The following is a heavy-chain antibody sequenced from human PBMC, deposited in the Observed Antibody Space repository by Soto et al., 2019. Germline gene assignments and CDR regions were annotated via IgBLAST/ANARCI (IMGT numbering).Heavy chain of an antibody. CDR3: ASQYYDYIWGSYRHDY. J-gene: IGHJ4*02. D-gene: IGHD3-16*02. V-gene: IGHV1-69*02. Sequence: QVQLVQSGAEVKKPGSSVKVSCTASGGTFSSYTISWVRQAHGQGLEWMGRIIPILGIANYAQKFQGRVTITADKSTSTAYMELSSLRSEDTAVYYCASQYYDYIWGSYRHDYWGQGTLVTVSS. CDR2: IIPILGIA. CDR1: GGTFSSYT.